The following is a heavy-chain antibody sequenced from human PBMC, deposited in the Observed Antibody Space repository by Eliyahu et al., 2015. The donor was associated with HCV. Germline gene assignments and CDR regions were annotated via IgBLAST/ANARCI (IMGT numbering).Heavy chain of an antibody. J-gene: IGHJ4*02. CDR1: GGAFSDNY. D-gene: IGHD2-21*01. V-gene: IGHV4-34*01. Sequence: QVQLQQWGAGLLKPSETLSLTCGVXGGAFSDNYWSWIRQPPGKGLEWLGEINRSRSTFYNPSLKNRVTISIDLSQNQFSLKITSVTAADTAIYYCARGRVPGGDQLFDNWGQGTLVTVS. CDR3: ARGRVPGGDQLFDN. CDR2: INRSRST.